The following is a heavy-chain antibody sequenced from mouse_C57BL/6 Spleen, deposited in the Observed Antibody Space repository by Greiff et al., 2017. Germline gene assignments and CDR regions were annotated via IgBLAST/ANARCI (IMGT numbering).Heavy chain of an antibody. CDR2: ISSGSSTI. CDR3: ARDYGSSYYCDY. Sequence: EVQGVESGGGLVKPGGSLKLSCAASGFTFSDYGMHWVRQAPEKGLEWVAYISSGSSTIYYADTVKGRFTISRDNAKNTLFLQMTSLRSEDTAMYYCARDYGSSYYCDYWGQGTTLTVSS. V-gene: IGHV5-17*01. CDR1: GFTFSDYG. J-gene: IGHJ2*01. D-gene: IGHD1-1*01.